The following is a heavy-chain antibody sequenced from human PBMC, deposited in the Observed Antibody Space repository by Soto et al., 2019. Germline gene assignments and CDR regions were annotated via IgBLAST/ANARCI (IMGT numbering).Heavy chain of an antibody. J-gene: IGHJ6*03. CDR1: GGSFSGYY. CDR3: SRGRRGDILTGYSYYYYYMDV. CDR2: INHSRST. Sequence: SETLSLTCAVYGGSFSGYYWSWIRQPPGKGLEWIGEINHSRSTNYNPSLKSRVTISVDTSKNQFSLKLSSVTAADTAVYYCSRGRRGDILTGYSYYYYYMDVWGKGTTVTVSS. V-gene: IGHV4-34*01. D-gene: IGHD3-9*01.